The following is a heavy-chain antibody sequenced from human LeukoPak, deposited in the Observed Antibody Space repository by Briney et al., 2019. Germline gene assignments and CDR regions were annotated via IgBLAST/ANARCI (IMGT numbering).Heavy chain of an antibody. CDR2: IYHSGRT. CDR1: GVSISSSNW. J-gene: IGHJ5*02. CDR3: GRVDTVLGRLQNDWFDP. D-gene: IGHD5-18*01. V-gene: IGHV4-4*02. Sequence: SETLSLTCAVSGVSISSSNWWSWVRQPPGKGLEWIGEIYHSGRTNYNPSLKSRVTISVDQSKNRFSLKPSSEPAADPAVLYRGRVDTVLGRLQNDWFDPGGQGTLVTVPS.